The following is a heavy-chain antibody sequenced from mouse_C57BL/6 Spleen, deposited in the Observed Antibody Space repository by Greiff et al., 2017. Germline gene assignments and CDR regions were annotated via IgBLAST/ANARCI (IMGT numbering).Heavy chain of an antibody. CDR2: IDPSDSYT. Sequence: QVQLKQPGAELVMPGASVKLSCKASGYTFTSYWMHWVKQRPGQGLEWIGEIDPSDSYTNYNQKFKGKSTLTVDKSSSTAYMQLSSLTSEDSAVYYCARRSFITTVVVDYWGQGTTLTVSS. CDR1: GYTFTSYW. V-gene: IGHV1-69*01. D-gene: IGHD1-1*01. J-gene: IGHJ2*01. CDR3: ARRSFITTVVVDY.